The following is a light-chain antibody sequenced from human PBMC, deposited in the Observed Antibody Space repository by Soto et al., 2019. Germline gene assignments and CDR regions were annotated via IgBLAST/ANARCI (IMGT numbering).Light chain of an antibody. J-gene: IGLJ2*01. V-gene: IGLV2-14*01. CDR2: EVF. CDR3: SSYTTHNGHV. CDR1: SNDVGAFDY. Sequence: QSVLTQPASVSASPGQSISISCTGTSNDVGAFDYVSWYQQHPGKAPKLIIFEVFNRPSGVSPRFSGSKSGSTAPLTSSGLQAEDEADYFCSSYTTHNGHVFGGGTKLTVL.